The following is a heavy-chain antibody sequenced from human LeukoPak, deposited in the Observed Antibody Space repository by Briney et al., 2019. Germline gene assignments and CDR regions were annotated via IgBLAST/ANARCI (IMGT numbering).Heavy chain of an antibody. CDR3: ARDNVGGRGLDY. CDR2: IWYDGSNK. CDR1: GVTFSSYG. D-gene: IGHD5-24*01. J-gene: IGHJ4*02. V-gene: IGHV3-33*01. Sequence: GGSLRLSCAASGVTFSSYGMHWVRQAPGKGLEWVAVIWYDGSNKYYADSVKGRFTISRDNSKNTLYLQMNSLRAEDTAVYYCARDNVGGRGLDYWGQGTLVTVSS.